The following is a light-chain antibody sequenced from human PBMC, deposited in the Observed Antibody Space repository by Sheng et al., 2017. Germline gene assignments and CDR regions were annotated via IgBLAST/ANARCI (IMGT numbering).Light chain of an antibody. J-gene: IGKJ1*01. Sequence: EVVMTQSPAPPCLCLRGERVTLSCRASQSISSKLAWYQQNLASLQAPPLWCIHQGPTGLPARFSGSGSGTEFTLTISALHSEDFGVYYCLQYNTGLVTF. CDR3: LQYNTGLVT. V-gene: IGKV3-15*01. CDR1: QSISSK. CDR2: CI.